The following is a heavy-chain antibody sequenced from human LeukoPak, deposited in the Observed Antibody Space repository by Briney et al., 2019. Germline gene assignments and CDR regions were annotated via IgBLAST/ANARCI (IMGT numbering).Heavy chain of an antibody. CDR3: ARPAGSGIYSNFDY. D-gene: IGHD1-26*01. CDR1: GGSISSYY. V-gene: IGHV4-39*01. CDR2: IYYSGST. J-gene: IGHJ4*02. Sequence: PSETLSLTCTVSGGSISSYYWGWIRQPPGKGLEWIGSIYYSGSTYYNPSLKSRVTISVDTSKNQFSLKLNSVTAADTAVYYCARPAGSGIYSNFDYWGQGTLVTVSS.